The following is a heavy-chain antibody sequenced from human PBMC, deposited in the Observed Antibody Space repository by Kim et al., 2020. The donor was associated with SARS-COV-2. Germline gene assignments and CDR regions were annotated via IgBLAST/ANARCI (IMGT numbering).Heavy chain of an antibody. D-gene: IGHD3-10*01. Sequence: GESLKISCKGSGYSFTSYWIGWVRQMPGKGLEWMGIIYPGDYDTRYSPPFQGQVTISADKSISTAYLQWSSLKASDTAMYYCARLHYYGSGSYPKGMDVWGQGTTVTVSS. CDR1: GYSFTSYW. CDR2: IYPGDYDT. CDR3: ARLHYYGSGSYPKGMDV. V-gene: IGHV5-51*01. J-gene: IGHJ6*02.